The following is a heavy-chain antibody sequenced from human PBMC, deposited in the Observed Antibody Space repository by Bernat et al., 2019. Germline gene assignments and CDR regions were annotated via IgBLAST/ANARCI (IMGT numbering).Heavy chain of an antibody. CDR3: ARGPGGNYQGYFAH. J-gene: IGHJ4*02. V-gene: IGHV3-30*04. CDR2: ISYDGGIK. D-gene: IGHD1-26*01. CDR1: GSTSRTDA. Sequence: QVQLVESGGGVVQSGMSLRLSCAASGSTSRTDAMHWVRQAPGKGLEWVAVISYDGGIKYYVDSVKGRFTISRDNSGNTLSLEMNSLKPEDTAVYYCARGPGGNYQGYFAHWGQGTLVTVSS.